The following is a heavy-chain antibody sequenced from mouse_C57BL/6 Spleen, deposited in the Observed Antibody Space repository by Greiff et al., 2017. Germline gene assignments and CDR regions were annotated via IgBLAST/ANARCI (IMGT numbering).Heavy chain of an antibody. V-gene: IGHV1-15*01. Sequence: VQPQQSGAELVRPGASVTLSCKASGYTFTDYEMHWVKQTPVHGLEWIGAIDPETGGTAYNQKFKGKAILTADKSSSTAYMELRSLTSEDSAVYYCTRSGLRLHAMDYWGQGTSVTVSS. CDR1: GYTFTDYE. CDR3: TRSGLRLHAMDY. CDR2: IDPETGGT. D-gene: IGHD3-2*02. J-gene: IGHJ4*01.